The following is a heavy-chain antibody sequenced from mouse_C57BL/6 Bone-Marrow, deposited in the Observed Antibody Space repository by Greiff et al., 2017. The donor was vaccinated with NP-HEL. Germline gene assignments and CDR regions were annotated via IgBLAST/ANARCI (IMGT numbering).Heavy chain of an antibody. Sequence: QVQLQQSGAELARPGASVKLSCKASGYTFTSYGISWVKQRTGQGLEWIGEIYPRSGNTYYNEKFKGKATLTADKSSSTAYMELRSLTSKDTAVYFCARSGCYYWGQGTLVTVSA. J-gene: IGHJ3*01. CDR3: ARSGCYY. CDR2: IYPRSGNT. CDR1: GYTFTSYG. V-gene: IGHV1-81*01. D-gene: IGHD3-2*02.